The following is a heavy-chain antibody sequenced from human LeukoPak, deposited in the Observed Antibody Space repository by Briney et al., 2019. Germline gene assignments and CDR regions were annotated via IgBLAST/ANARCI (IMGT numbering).Heavy chain of an antibody. CDR3: VKSTFGGVIYDY. Sequence: GRSLRLSCAASGFTFSSYGMHWVRQAPGKGLEWVAVISYDGSNKYYGDSVKGRFTISRDNSKNTLYLQMSSLRAEDTAVYYCVKSTFGGVIYDYWGQGTLVTVSS. J-gene: IGHJ4*02. V-gene: IGHV3-30*18. CDR2: ISYDGSNK. CDR1: GFTFSSYG. D-gene: IGHD3-16*02.